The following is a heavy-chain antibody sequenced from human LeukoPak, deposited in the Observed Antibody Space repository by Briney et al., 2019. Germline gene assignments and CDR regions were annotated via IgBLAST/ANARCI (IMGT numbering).Heavy chain of an antibody. V-gene: IGHV4-59*08. D-gene: IGHD4-4*01. Sequence: SETLSLTRTVSGGSISSYYWSWIRQPPGEGLEWIWYIYYSGSTNYNPSLKSRVTISVDTSKNQFSLKLSSVTAADTAVYYCASSTVTPYYYYGMDVWGQGTTVTVSS. CDR1: GGSISSYY. CDR3: ASSTVTPYYYYGMDV. CDR2: IYYSGST. J-gene: IGHJ6*02.